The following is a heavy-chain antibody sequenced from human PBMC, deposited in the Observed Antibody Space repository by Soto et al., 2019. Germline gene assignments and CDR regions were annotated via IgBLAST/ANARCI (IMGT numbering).Heavy chain of an antibody. D-gene: IGHD3-22*01. J-gene: IGHJ4*02. CDR3: ARDLGYYDSSGYFDY. CDR1: GFTFSDYY. V-gene: IGHV3-11*01. CDR2: ISSSDNII. Sequence: GGSLRLSCAASGFTFSDYYMSWIRQAPGKGLEWVAYISSSDNIIYYADSVKGRFTISRDNAKNSLYLQMNSLRAEDTAVYYCARDLGYYDSSGYFDYRGQGTLVTVSS.